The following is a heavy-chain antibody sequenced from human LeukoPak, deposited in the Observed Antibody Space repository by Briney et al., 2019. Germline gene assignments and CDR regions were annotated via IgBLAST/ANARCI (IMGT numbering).Heavy chain of an antibody. CDR1: GFTFSSYA. CDR2: ITGRGEST. CDR3: ARDRPNYYGSDGHYYRRDGDY. D-gene: IGHD3-22*01. Sequence: GGSLRLSCAASGFTFSSYAMSWVRQAPGKGLEWVSAITGRGESTWYVDSVKGRFTITRDNSENTLYLQMHSLRAEDTAVYYCARDRPNYYGSDGHYYRRDGDYWGRGTLVSVSS. J-gene: IGHJ4*02. V-gene: IGHV3-23*01.